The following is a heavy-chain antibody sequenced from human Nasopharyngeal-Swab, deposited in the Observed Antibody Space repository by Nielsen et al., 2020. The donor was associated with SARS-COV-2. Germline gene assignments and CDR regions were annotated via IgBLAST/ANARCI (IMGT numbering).Heavy chain of an antibody. V-gene: IGHV3-53*01. J-gene: IGHJ6*02. CDR2: IYSDGST. CDR1: GFTVSRYY. Sequence: GESLKISCAASGFTVSRYYMNWVRQAPGKGLEWVSIIYSDGSTYYADSVKGRFTISRDNAKNSLYLQMNSLRAEDTAVYYCARDNKVPAALYYYYGMDVWGQGTTVTVSS. D-gene: IGHD2-2*01. CDR3: ARDNKVPAALYYYYGMDV.